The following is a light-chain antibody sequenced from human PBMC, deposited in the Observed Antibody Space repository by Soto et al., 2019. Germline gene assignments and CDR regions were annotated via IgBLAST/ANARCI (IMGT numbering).Light chain of an antibody. CDR2: EVT. Sequence: QPAVTQPASVSGSPEQSMAISCTGSSSDVGIYNYVSWYQQHPGKVPKLIIYEVTNRPSGVSNRFSGSKSGNTASLTISGLQAEDEADYYCSSYTTSSTRVFGTGTKVTAL. V-gene: IGLV2-14*01. CDR3: SSYTTSSTRV. CDR1: SSDVGIYNY. J-gene: IGLJ1*01.